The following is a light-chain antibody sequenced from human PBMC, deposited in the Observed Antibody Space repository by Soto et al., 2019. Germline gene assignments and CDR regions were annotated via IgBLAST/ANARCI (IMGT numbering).Light chain of an antibody. CDR2: GVN. V-gene: IGLV2-11*01. CDR3: CLYVTTPEI. CDR1: SSNVDDYRY. Sequence: QSVLTQPRSVSGSPGQSLTISCTGTSSNVDDYRYVSWYQQFPGKAPKLVIYGVNQRPSGVPNRCSGSNSDNTASLTISGLQAEDEADYYCCLYVTTPEIFGTGTKVTVL. J-gene: IGLJ1*01.